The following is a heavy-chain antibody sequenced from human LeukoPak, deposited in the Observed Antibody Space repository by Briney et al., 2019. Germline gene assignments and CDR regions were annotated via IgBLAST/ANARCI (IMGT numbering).Heavy chain of an antibody. Sequence: GGSLRLSCAASGFTFSSNAMSWVRQAPGEGLEWVSAISGSGGSTYYADSVKGRFTISRDNSKNTLYLQMNSLRAEDTAVYYCAKDLTNLMGYYDSSGYPYWGQGTLVTVSS. D-gene: IGHD3-22*01. CDR1: GFTFSSNA. CDR3: AKDLTNLMGYYDSSGYPY. V-gene: IGHV3-23*01. J-gene: IGHJ4*02. CDR2: ISGSGGST.